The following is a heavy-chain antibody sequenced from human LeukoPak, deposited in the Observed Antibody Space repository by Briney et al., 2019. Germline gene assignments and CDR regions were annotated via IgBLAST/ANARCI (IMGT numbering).Heavy chain of an antibody. CDR1: GFIVSNNY. Sequence: PGGSLRLSCAASGFIVSNNYMSWVRQAPGKGLECVSVIYSDGNTYYADSVKGRFTISRDNSKNTLYLQMNSLRAEDTALYYCAKDHFSVGATIDYWGQGTLVTVSS. CDR2: IYSDGNT. V-gene: IGHV3-66*02. D-gene: IGHD1-26*01. CDR3: AKDHFSVGATIDY. J-gene: IGHJ4*02.